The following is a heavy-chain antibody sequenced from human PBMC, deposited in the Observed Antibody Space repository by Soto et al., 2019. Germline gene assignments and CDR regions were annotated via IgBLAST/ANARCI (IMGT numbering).Heavy chain of an antibody. D-gene: IGHD6-13*01. CDR3: AKSYSRSWYEDYFDS. J-gene: IGHJ4*02. CDR2: LSGSGVGT. V-gene: IGHV3-23*01. Sequence: GGSLRLSCAASGFTFSSYAMSWVRQAPGKGLEWVSALSGSGVGTNYADSVKGRFTVSRDNSKNTLYLQMNSLRAEDTAVYYCAKSYSRSWYEDYFDSWGQGTLVTVSS. CDR1: GFTFSSYA.